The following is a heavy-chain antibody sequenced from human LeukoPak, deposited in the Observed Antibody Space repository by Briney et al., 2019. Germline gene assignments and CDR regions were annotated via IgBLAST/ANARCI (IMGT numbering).Heavy chain of an antibody. CDR3: ARRSGGYDFWSGYYTGYFDY. Sequence: PGESLKISCKGSGYSFTSYWIGWVRQMPGKGLEWMGIIYPGDSDTRYSPSFQGQVTISADKSISTAYLQWSSLKASDTAMYYCARRSGGYDFWSGYYTGYFDYWGQGTLVTVSS. CDR1: GYSFTSYW. D-gene: IGHD3-3*01. CDR2: IYPGDSDT. V-gene: IGHV5-51*01. J-gene: IGHJ4*02.